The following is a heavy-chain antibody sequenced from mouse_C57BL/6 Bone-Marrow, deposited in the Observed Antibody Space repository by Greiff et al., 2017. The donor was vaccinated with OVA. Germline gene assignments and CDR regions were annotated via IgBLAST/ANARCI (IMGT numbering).Heavy chain of an antibody. CDR3: ARSFLPYDFDY. CDR2: INPYNGGT. Sequence: VQLQQSGPVLVKPGASVKMSCKASGYTFTDYYMNWVKQSHGKSLEWIGVINPYNGGTSYNQKFKGKATLTVDKSSSTAYMELNSLTSEDSAVYYCARSFLPYDFDYWGQGTTLTVSS. CDR1: GYTFTDYY. J-gene: IGHJ2*01. V-gene: IGHV1-19*01. D-gene: IGHD2-12*01.